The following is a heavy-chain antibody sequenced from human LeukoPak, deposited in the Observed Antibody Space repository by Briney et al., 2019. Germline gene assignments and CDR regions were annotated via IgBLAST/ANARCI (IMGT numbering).Heavy chain of an antibody. J-gene: IGHJ5*02. CDR2: MNPNSGNT. V-gene: IGHV1-8*03. CDR3: AKPRLNQNWFDP. CDR1: GYTFTSYD. Sequence: ASVKVSCKASGYTFTSYDINWVRQATGQGLEWMGWMNPNSGNTGYAQKFQGRVTITRNTSISTAYMELSSLRSEDTAVYYCAKPRLNQNWFDPWGQGTLVTVSS.